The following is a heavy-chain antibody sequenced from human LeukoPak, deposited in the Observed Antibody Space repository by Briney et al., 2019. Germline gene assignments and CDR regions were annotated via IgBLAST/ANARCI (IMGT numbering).Heavy chain of an antibody. CDR3: ARNLFRTTSH. J-gene: IGHJ4*02. CDR1: GYSITTGYF. Sequence: SETLSLTCTVSGYSITTGYFWAWIRQPPGKGLEWIASVSHSGTTYYNPSLKSRVTISVDTSKNQFSLKLSSVTAADTAVYYCARNLFRTTSHWGQGALVTVSP. D-gene: IGHD2/OR15-2a*01. CDR2: VSHSGTT. V-gene: IGHV4-38-2*02.